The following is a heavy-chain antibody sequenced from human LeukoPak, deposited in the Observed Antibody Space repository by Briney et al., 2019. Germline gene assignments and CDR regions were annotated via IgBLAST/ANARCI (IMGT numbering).Heavy chain of an antibody. CDR3: ARVLVVGGATIFPYYYYGMDV. CDR2: ISYDGSTK. CDR1: GFTFSSYA. J-gene: IGHJ6*02. D-gene: IGHD1-26*01. V-gene: IGHV3-30-3*01. Sequence: GGSLRLSCAASGFTFSSYAMHWVRQAPGKGLEWVAVISYDGSTKYYADSVKGRFTISRDNSKNTLYQQMNSLRAEDTAVYYCARVLVVGGATIFPYYYYGMDVWGQGTTVTVSS.